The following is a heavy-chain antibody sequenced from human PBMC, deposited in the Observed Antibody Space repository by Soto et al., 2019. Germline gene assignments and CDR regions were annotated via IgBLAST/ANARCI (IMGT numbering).Heavy chain of an antibody. D-gene: IGHD2-15*01. CDR1: GYTFTSYD. CDR2: MNPNSGNT. V-gene: IGHV1-8*01. J-gene: IGHJ4*02. CDR3: AVEGVVAHAADY. Sequence: QVQLVQSGAEVKKPGASVKVSCKASGYTFTSYDINWVRQATGQGLEWMGWMNPNSGNTGYAQKFQGRVNMTRNTSISTAYMELSSLRSEDTAVYYCAVEGVVAHAADYWGQGTLVTVSS.